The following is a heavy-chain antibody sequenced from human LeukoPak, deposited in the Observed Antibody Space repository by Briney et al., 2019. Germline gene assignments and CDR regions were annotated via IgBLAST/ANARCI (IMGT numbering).Heavy chain of an antibody. V-gene: IGHV3-30*02. CDR3: AKDSRAGRYFDWQPCNY. D-gene: IGHD3-9*01. J-gene: IGHJ4*02. CDR1: GFPFSSYG. Sequence: PGGPLSLPCEASGFPFSSYGMHWVRQAPGKGLEGVAVKCYDGSNKYYADSVKGRFTISRDNSKNTLYLQMNSLRTEDTAVYYCAKDSRAGRYFDWQPCNYWGQGTLVTVSS. CDR2: KCYDGSNK.